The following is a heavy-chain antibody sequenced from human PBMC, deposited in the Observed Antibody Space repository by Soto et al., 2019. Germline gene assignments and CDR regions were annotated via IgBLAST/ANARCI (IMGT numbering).Heavy chain of an antibody. CDR3: ARGMDVLRYFDWLLPNDAFDI. J-gene: IGHJ3*02. D-gene: IGHD3-9*01. V-gene: IGHV1-69*02. Sequence: SVKVSCTASGGTFSSYTISWVRQAPGQGLEWMGRIIPILGIANYAQKFQGRATITADKSTSTAYMELSSLRSEDTAVYYCARGMDVLRYFDWLLPNDAFDIWGQGTMVTVS. CDR1: GGTFSSYT. CDR2: IIPILGIA.